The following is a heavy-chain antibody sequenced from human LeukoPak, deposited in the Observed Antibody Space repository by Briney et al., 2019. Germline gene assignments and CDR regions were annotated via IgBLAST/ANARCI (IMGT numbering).Heavy chain of an antibody. D-gene: IGHD3-10*01. CDR1: GFTFSSYS. Sequence: GGSLRLSCAASGFTFSSYSMNWVRQAPGKGLEWVSSISSSSSYIYYADSVKGRFTISRDDAKNSLYLQMNSLRAEDTAVYYCARDDSRCGSGRGSYWGQGTLVTVSS. J-gene: IGHJ4*02. CDR2: ISSSSSYI. CDR3: ARDDSRCGSGRGSY. V-gene: IGHV3-21*01.